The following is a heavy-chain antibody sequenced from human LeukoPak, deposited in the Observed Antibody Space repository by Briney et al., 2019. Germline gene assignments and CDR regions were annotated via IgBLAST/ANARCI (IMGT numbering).Heavy chain of an antibody. D-gene: IGHD5-24*01. V-gene: IGHV3-21*04. CDR1: GFTFSSYS. J-gene: IGHJ4*02. Sequence: GESLRLSCAAPGFTFSSYSMNWVRQAPVKGLEWVSSISSSSSNIYYADSVKGRFTISRDNAKNSLYLQMNSLRAEDTALYYCAKDRDGYNRGSFDYWGQGTLVTVSS. CDR2: ISSSSSNI. CDR3: AKDRDGYNRGSFDY.